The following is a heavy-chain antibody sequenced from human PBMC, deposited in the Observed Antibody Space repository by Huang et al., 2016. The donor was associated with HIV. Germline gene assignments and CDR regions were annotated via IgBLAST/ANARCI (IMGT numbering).Heavy chain of an antibody. CDR3: ARDVLRGLGYFDV. CDR1: GFTFSNYP. V-gene: IGHV3-30-3*01. Sequence: QVQLVESGGGVVQPGGSLRLACAASGFTFSNYPMHWVRQAPGKGLGWGAVISYDEGSTTYVADSVKGRFTISRDNAKNTVYLQMSSLRADDTAVFYCARDVLRGLGYFDVWGRGTLVTVSS. D-gene: IGHD4-17*01. J-gene: IGHJ2*01. CDR2: ISYDEGSTT.